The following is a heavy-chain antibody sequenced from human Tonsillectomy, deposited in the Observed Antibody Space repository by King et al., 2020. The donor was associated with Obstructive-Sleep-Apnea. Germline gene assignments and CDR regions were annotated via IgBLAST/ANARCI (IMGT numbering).Heavy chain of an antibody. Sequence: VQLVESGAEARKPGESLKISCKGSGYSFATYWIGWVRQMPGKGLEFMGIIYPGASDTRYRPSFQGQVTISADKSISTAYLQWSSLKASDTAMYYCARGGRGFSYGPVYYFDYWGQGTLVTVSS. D-gene: IGHD5-18*01. J-gene: IGHJ4*02. CDR3: ARGGRGFSYGPVYYFDY. CDR1: GYSFATYW. CDR2: IYPGASDT. V-gene: IGHV5-51*01.